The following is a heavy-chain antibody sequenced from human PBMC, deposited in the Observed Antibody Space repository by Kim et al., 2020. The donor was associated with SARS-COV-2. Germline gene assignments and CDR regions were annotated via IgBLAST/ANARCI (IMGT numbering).Heavy chain of an antibody. D-gene: IGHD2-15*01. Sequence: YMDPAKGRFTISRDNAKNSLYLQMNSLRAEDTAVYYCARAGVVAAYDYWGQGTLVTVSS. J-gene: IGHJ4*02. V-gene: IGHV3-7*01. CDR3: ARAGVVAAYDY.